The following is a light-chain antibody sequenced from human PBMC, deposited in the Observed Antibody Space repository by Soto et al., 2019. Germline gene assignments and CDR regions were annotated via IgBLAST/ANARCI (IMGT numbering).Light chain of an antibody. V-gene: IGLV1-44*01. CDR2: SND. CDR3: AAWDDSLNAYV. J-gene: IGLJ1*01. Sequence: QSVLTQPPSASGTPGQRVTISCSGSSSNIGSHTVNWYQQIPGTSPKLLIYSNDQRPSGVPDRFSGSKSDTSASLAITGLQSEDEADYYCAAWDDSLNAYVFGTGTKVTVL. CDR1: SSNIGSHT.